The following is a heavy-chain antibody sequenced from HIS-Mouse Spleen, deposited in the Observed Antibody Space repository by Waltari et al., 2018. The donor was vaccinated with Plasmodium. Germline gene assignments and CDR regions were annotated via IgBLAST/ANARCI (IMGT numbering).Heavy chain of an antibody. J-gene: IGHJ5*02. V-gene: IGHV4-39*07. CDR1: GGSVSRISYY. CDR3: ARVTAAAGTS. D-gene: IGHD6-13*01. CDR2: IYYSGST. Sequence: QLQLQASGPGLVKPSETLSLTCTVSGGSVSRISYYWGWTRQPPGKGLEWIGSIYYSGSTYYNPSLKSRVTISVDTSKNQFSLKLSSVTAADTAVYYCARVTAAAGTSWGQGTLVTVSS.